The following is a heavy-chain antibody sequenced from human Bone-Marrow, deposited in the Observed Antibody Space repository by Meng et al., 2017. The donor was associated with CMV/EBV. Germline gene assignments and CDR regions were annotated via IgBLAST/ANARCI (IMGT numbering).Heavy chain of an antibody. D-gene: IGHD2-2*02. CDR3: ARDLKDIVVVPAAIIPPSDYYYGMDV. J-gene: IGHJ6*04. CDR2: IWYDGSNE. Sequence: GESLKISCAASGFNFSSYGMDWVRQAPGKGLEWVAIIWYDGSNEYYADSVKGRFTISRDKSRNTLYLQMNSLRVEDTAVYYCARDLKDIVVVPAAIIPPSDYYYGMDVWGEGTTVTVSS. V-gene: IGHV3-33*01. CDR1: GFNFSSYG.